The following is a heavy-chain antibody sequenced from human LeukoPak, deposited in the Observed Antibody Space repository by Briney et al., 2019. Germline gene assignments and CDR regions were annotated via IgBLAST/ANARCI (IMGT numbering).Heavy chain of an antibody. V-gene: IGHV3-48*04. J-gene: IGHJ4*02. Sequence: GGSLRLSCAASGFTFSSYSMNWVRQAPGKGLEWVSYISSSGSTIYYADSVKGRFAISRDNAKNSLYLQMNSLRAEDTAVYYCARDRPPTVDWNYPFDYWGQGTLVTVSS. CDR2: ISSSGSTI. CDR3: ARDRPPTVDWNYPFDY. CDR1: GFTFSSYS. D-gene: IGHD1-7*01.